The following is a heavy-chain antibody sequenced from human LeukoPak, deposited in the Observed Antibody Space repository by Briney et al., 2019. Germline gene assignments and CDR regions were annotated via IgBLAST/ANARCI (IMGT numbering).Heavy chain of an antibody. D-gene: IGHD3-22*01. CDR1: GYTFTSYG. J-gene: IGHJ4*02. CDR3: ARDHLVYYDSSGYTGDY. CDR2: ISAYNGNT. Sequence: GASVKVSCKASGYTFTSYGISWVRQAPGQGLEWMGWISAYNGNTNYAQKLQGRVTMTTDTSTSTAYMELRSLRSDDTAVYYCARDHLVYYDSSGYTGDYWGQGTLVTVSS. V-gene: IGHV1-18*01.